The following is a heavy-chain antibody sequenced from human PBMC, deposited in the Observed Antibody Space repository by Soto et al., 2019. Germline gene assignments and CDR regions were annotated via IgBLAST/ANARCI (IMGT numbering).Heavy chain of an antibody. J-gene: IGHJ6*03. CDR3: ARGSFYYYMDV. CDR2: ISARSGST. V-gene: IGHV3-23*01. Sequence: GGSLRLSCAASGFTFSNHFMTWVRQPPGQGLEWVSSISARSGSTYYADSVKGRFTISRDNSENTLYLQMNSLRADDTAVYYCARGSFYYYMDVWGKGTTVTVSS. CDR1: GFTFSNHF.